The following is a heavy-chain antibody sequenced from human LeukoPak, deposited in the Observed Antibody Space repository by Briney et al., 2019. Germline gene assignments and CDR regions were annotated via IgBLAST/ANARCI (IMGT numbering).Heavy chain of an antibody. D-gene: IGHD1-14*01. Sequence: GPVKVSCKASGYTFTSYAMNWVRQAPGQGLEWMGWINTNTGNPTYAQGFTGRFVFSLDTSVSTAYLQISSLKAEDTAVYYCATSIKNYYYYGMDVWGQGTTVTVSS. CDR2: INTNTGNP. CDR3: ATSIKNYYYYGMDV. CDR1: GYTFTSYA. V-gene: IGHV7-4-1*02. J-gene: IGHJ6*02.